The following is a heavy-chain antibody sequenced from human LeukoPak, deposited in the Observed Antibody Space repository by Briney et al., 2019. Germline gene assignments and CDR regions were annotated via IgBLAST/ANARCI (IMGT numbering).Heavy chain of an antibody. CDR3: AREPMGGATRGWFDP. CDR1: GFTFSSYS. V-gene: IGHV3-21*04. D-gene: IGHD1-26*01. Sequence: GGSLRLSCAASGFTFSSYSMNWVRQAPGKGLEWVSSISSSSSYIYYADSVKGRFTISRDNAKNSLYLQMNSLRAEDTALYYCAREPMGGATRGWFDPWGQGTLVTVSS. J-gene: IGHJ5*02. CDR2: ISSSSSYI.